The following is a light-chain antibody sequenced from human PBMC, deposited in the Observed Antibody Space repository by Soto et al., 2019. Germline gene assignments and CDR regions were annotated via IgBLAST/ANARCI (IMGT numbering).Light chain of an antibody. V-gene: IGKV3-20*01. J-gene: IGKJ4*01. CDR1: QTVRNNY. CDR3: QQFSSYPLT. Sequence: EFVLTQSPGTLSLSPCERATLSLRASQTVRNNYLAWYQQKPGQAPRLLIYDASSRATGIPDRFSGGGSGTDFTLTISRLEPEDFAVYYCQQFSSYPLTFGGGTKVDI. CDR2: DAS.